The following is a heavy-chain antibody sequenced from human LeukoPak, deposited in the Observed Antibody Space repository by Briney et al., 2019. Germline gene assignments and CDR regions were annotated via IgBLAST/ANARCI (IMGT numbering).Heavy chain of an antibody. CDR2: ISYSGTT. CDR3: ARHYYYYGMDV. CDR1: GASISSYF. Sequence: SETLSLTCTVSGASISSYFWSWIRQPPGRGLEWIGYISYSGTTNFSPSLKSRVTISVDTSKNHFSLKLNSVTAADTAMYYCARHYYYYGMDVWGQGTTVTVSS. V-gene: IGHV4-59*08. J-gene: IGHJ6*02.